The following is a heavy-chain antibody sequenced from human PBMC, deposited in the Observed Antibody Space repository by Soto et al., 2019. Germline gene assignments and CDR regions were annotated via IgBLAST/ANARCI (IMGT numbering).Heavy chain of an antibody. Sequence: QVQLVESGGGVVQPGRSLRLSCAASGFTFSSYGMHWVRQAPGKGLEWVAVIWYDGSNKYYADSVKGRFTISRDDSKNTVFLQMNSVRAEDTAVYFCVRDSGWLFDSWGQGTLVTVSS. J-gene: IGHJ4*02. V-gene: IGHV3-33*01. D-gene: IGHD6-19*01. CDR3: VRDSGWLFDS. CDR2: IWYDGSNK. CDR1: GFTFSSYG.